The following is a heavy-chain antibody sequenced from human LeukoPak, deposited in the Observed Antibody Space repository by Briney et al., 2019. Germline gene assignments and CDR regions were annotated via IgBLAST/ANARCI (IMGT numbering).Heavy chain of an antibody. CDR3: ARGWGEKGRCRGGTCNNPEFDY. D-gene: IGHD2-15*01. V-gene: IGHV3-7*01. CDR2: IKGSGSEK. Sequence: GGSLRLSWAAAGFTVGNYGMNWVRQAPGKGLEWVANIKGSGSEKYYLDSVKGRFTISRDNAWDSLYLQMNSLTVEDTAVYYCARGWGEKGRCRGGTCNNPEFDYWGQGVLVTVSS. CDR1: GFTVGNYG. J-gene: IGHJ4*02.